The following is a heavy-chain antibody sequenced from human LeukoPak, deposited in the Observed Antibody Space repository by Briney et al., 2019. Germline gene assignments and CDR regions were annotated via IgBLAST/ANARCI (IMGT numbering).Heavy chain of an antibody. CDR1: GYTFTSYD. CDR2: MNPNSGNT. CDR3: ARDSGYDYFYYGMDV. V-gene: IGHV1-8*01. J-gene: IGHJ6*02. Sequence: ASVKVSCKASGYTFTSYDINWVRQATGQGLEWMGWMNPNSGNTGYAQKFQGRVTMTRNTSISTAYMELRSLRSDDTAVYYCARDSGYDYFYYGMDVWGQGTTVTVSS. D-gene: IGHD5-12*01.